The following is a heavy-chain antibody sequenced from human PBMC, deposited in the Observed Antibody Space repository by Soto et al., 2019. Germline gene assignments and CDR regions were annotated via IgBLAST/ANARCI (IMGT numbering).Heavy chain of an antibody. CDR2: INAGNGST. V-gene: IGHV1-3*01. D-gene: IGHD2-21*02. Sequence: ASVKVSCKASGYTFTSYAMHWVRQAPGQRLEWMGWINAGNGSTKYSQKFQGRVTITRDTSASTAYMELSSLRSEDTAVYYCARNGGNSFSYYYYGMDVWGQGTTVTVSS. J-gene: IGHJ6*02. CDR3: ARNGGNSFSYYYYGMDV. CDR1: GYTFTSYA.